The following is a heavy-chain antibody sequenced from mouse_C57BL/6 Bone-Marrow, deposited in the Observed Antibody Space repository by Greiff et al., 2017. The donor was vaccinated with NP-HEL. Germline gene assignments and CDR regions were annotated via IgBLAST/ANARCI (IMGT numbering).Heavy chain of an antibody. D-gene: IGHD1-1*01. CDR3: TTGYYGTLYFDV. J-gene: IGHJ1*03. Sequence: VQLRQSGAELVRPGASVKLSCTASGFNIKDDYMHWVKQRPEQGLEWIGWIDPENGDTEYASKFQGKATITADTSSNTAYLQLSSLTSEDTAVYYCTTGYYGTLYFDVWGTGTTVTVSS. V-gene: IGHV14-4*01. CDR1: GFNIKDDY. CDR2: IDPENGDT.